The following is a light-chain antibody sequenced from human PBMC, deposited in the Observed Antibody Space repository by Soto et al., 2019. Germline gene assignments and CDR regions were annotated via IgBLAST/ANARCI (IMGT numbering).Light chain of an antibody. CDR2: LNSDGTH. CDR1: SGHSTYA. J-gene: IGLJ2*01. V-gene: IGLV4-69*01. CDR3: QTWDTVGV. Sequence: QSVLTQSPSASASLGASVKLTCTLSSGHSTYAIAWHQQQPEKGPRFLMKLNSDGTHDKGDGIPDRFSGSSSGAERYLTISSLQSEDEADYYCQTWDTVGVFGGGTKVTVL.